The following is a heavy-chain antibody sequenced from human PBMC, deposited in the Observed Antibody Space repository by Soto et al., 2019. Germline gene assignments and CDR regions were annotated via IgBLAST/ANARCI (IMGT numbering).Heavy chain of an antibody. J-gene: IGHJ3*02. CDR1: GGSISSGGYS. Sequence: SETLSLTCTVSGGSISSGGYSWSWIRQPPGKGLEWIGYIYYSGSTNYNPSLKSRVTISVDTSKNQFSLKLSSVTAADTAVYYCAREQNDAFDIWGQGTMVTVSS. V-gene: IGHV4-61*08. CDR2: IYYSGST. CDR3: AREQNDAFDI.